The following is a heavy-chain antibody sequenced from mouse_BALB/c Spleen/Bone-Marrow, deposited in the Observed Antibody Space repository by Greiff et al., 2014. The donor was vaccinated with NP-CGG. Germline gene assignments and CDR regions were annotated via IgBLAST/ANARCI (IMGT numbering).Heavy chain of an antibody. Sequence: EVQAVESGGGLVQPGGSLKLSCVASGFTFSSYGMSWVRQTPDKRLELVATINNNGGSTYYPDSVKGQFTISRDNAKNTLYLQMSSLKSEDTAMYYCARVYGWYFDVWGAGTTVTVSS. V-gene: IGHV5-6-3*01. CDR1: GFTFSSYG. CDR3: ARVYGWYFDV. CDR2: INNNGGST. J-gene: IGHJ1*01. D-gene: IGHD1-1*01.